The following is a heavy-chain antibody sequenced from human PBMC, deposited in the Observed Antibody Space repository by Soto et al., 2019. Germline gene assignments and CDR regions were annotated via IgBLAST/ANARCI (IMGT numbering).Heavy chain of an antibody. V-gene: IGHV5-51*01. Sequence: GESLKISCKGSGYSFTSYWIVWVRQMPGKSLEWMGIIYPGDSDTRYSPSFQGQATISADKSISTAHLQWSSLKASDTDMYYCTRSLYYDSSGYYSFDYWGQGTLVTVSS. CDR2: IYPGDSDT. CDR3: TRSLYYDSSGYYSFDY. J-gene: IGHJ4*02. CDR1: GYSFTSYW. D-gene: IGHD3-22*01.